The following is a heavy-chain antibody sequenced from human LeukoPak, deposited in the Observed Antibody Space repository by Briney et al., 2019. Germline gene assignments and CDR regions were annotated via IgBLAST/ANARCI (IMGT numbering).Heavy chain of an antibody. J-gene: IGHJ6*02. D-gene: IGHD1-14*01. CDR1: GYTFTSYG. CDR2: ISAYNGNT. CDR3: AREETHHVYYGMDV. V-gene: IGHV1-18*01. Sequence: ASVKVSCKASGYTFTSYGISWVRQAPGQGLEWMGWISAYNGNTNYAQKVQGRVTMTTDTSTSTAYMELRSLRSDDTAVYYCAREETHHVYYGMDVWDQGTMVTVSS.